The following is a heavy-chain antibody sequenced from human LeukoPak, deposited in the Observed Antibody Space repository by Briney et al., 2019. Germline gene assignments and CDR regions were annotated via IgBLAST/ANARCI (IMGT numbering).Heavy chain of an antibody. CDR1: GGSISSYY. CDR2: IYYSGST. D-gene: IGHD3-3*01. J-gene: IGHJ4*02. CDR3: ARHVKSYDFWSAFDY. V-gene: IGHV4-59*08. Sequence: PSETLSLTCTVSGGSISSYYWSWIRQPPGKGLEWIGYIYYSGSTNYNPSLKSRVTISVDTSKNQFSLKLSSVTAADTAVYYCARHVKSYDFWSAFDYWGQGTLVTVSS.